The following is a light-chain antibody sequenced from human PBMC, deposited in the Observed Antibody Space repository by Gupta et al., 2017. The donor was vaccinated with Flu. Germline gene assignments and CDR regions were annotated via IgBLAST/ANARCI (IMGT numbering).Light chain of an antibody. V-gene: IGKV2-30*01. CDR2: EVS. CDR1: QSLVYKNGINY. Sequence: DVVMTQSPLSLPVTLGQPASISCRSSQSLVYKNGINYLTWFQQRPVQSPRRIIYEVSNRDSGDTDRFSGSGECNDFTLKSSRGEDEDGGGYYSSRCTPPWTFGQGTXLEI. J-gene: IGKJ2*02. CDR3: SRCTPPWT.